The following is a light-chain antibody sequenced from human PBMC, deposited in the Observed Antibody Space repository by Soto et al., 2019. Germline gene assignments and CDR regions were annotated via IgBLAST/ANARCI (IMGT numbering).Light chain of an antibody. CDR1: QSVSRNY. V-gene: IGKV3-20*01. CDR2: GAS. CDR3: QQCGISPWT. J-gene: IGKJ1*01. Sequence: EIVLTLSPGTLSLSPGERAALSCRASQSVSRNYLAWYQQKPGQAPRLLIYGASSRATGIPDRFSGSGSGTDFTLTISRLEPEDFAVYYCQQCGISPWTFGQGSKLEIK.